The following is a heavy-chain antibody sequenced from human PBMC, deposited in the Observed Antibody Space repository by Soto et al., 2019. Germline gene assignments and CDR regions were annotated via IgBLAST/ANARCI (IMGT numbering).Heavy chain of an antibody. CDR3: ATSNWFDP. J-gene: IGHJ5*02. CDR2: IYYSGST. CDR1: GGSISSRGYY. V-gene: IGHV4-39*01. Sequence: QLQLQESGPGLVKPSETLSLTCPVSGGSISSRGYYWGWIRQPPGKGLEWIGTIYYSGSTYYNPSLKSRVTISVDTSKNQFSLELSSVPAADRAVYYCATSNWFDPWGQGTLVTVSS.